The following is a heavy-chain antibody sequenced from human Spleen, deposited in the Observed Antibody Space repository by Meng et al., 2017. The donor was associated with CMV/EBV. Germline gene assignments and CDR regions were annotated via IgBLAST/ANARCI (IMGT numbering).Heavy chain of an antibody. V-gene: IGHV1-8*02. D-gene: IGHD3-3*01. CDR3: ARENVWSGHHYGVDL. CDR1: GGTFSSYA. CDR2: MNPNSGNR. Sequence: ASVKVSCKASGGTFSSYAISWVRQATGQGLEWMGWMNPNSGNRDYAQKFQGRVTLTRDTSTGTAYMELSSLTSEDTAIYYCARENVWSGHHYGVDLWGQGTTVTVSS. J-gene: IGHJ6*02.